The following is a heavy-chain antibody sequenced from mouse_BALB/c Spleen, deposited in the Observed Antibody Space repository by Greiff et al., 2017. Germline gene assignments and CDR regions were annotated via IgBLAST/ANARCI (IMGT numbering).Heavy chain of an antibody. J-gene: IGHJ4*01. V-gene: IGHV6-6*02. D-gene: IGHD2-1*01. CDR2: IRLKSNNYAT. CDR3: TRQGNYDAMDY. Sequence: EVMLVESGGGLVQPGGSMKLSCVASGFTFSNYWMNWVRQSPEKGLEWVAEIRLKSNNYATHYAESVKGRFTISRDDSKSSVYLQMNNLRAEDTGIYYCTRQGNYDAMDYWGQGTSVTVSS. CDR1: GFTFSNYW.